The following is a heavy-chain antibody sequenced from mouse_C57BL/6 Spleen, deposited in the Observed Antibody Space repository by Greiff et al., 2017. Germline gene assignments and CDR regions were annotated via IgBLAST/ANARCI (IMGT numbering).Heavy chain of an antibody. J-gene: IGHJ4*01. V-gene: IGHV1-80*01. D-gene: IGHD2-4*01. CDR3: AIYDYDGTYYAMDY. Sequence: QVQLQQSGAELVKPGASVKISCKASGYAFSSYWMNWVKQRPGKGLEWIGQIYPGDGDTTYNGKFKGKATLTADKSSSTAYMQLSSLTSEDSAVYFCAIYDYDGTYYAMDYWGQGTSVTVSS. CDR1: GYAFSSYW. CDR2: IYPGDGDT.